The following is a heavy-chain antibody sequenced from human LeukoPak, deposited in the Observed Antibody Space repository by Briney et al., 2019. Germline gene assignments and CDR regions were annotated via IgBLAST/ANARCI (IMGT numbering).Heavy chain of an antibody. CDR1: GFTFSSYG. V-gene: IGHV3-30*05. D-gene: IGHD2-2*01. CDR2: ISYDGSNK. Sequence: GRSLRLSCAASGFTFSSYGMHWVRQAPGKGLEWVAVISYDGSNKYYADSVKGRFTISRDNSKNTLYLQMNSLRAEDTAVYYCARYQLLLWGQGTLVTVSS. CDR3: ARYQLLL. J-gene: IGHJ4*02.